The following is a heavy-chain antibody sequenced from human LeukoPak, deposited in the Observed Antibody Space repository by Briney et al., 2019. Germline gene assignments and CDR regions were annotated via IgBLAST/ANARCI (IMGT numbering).Heavy chain of an antibody. J-gene: IGHJ4*02. CDR3: AMATWVGGLDY. D-gene: IGHD1-26*01. V-gene: IGHV3-66*01. Sequence: AGRSLRLSCTASGFTFGDYAVSWVRQAPGKGLEWVSVIYRGGSTYYADSVKGRFTISRDNSKNTLYLQMNNLRAEDTAVYYCAMATWVGGLDYWGQGTLVTVSS. CDR2: IYRGGST. CDR1: GFTFGDYA.